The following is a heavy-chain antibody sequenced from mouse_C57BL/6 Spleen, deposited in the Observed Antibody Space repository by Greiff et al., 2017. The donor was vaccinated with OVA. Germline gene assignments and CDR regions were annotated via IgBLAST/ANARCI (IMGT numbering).Heavy chain of an antibody. CDR1: GYTFTDYY. D-gene: IGHD2-4*01. CDR3: ARSDYDYDEAWFAY. V-gene: IGHV1-19*01. Sequence: VQLKESGPVLVKPGASVKMSCKASGYTFTDYYMNWVKQSHGKSLEWIGVINPYNGGTSYNQKFKGKATLTVDKSSSTAYMELNSLTSEDSAVYYCARSDYDYDEAWFAYWGQGTLVTVSA. J-gene: IGHJ3*01. CDR2: INPYNGGT.